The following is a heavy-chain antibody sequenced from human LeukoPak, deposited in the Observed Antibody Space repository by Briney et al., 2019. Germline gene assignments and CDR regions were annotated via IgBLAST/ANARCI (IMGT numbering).Heavy chain of an antibody. V-gene: IGHV3-23*01. Sequence: HPGGSLRLSCAASGFTFSSYAMSWVRQAPGKGLDWVSGISGSGGSTYYADSVKGRFTISRDNSKNTLYLQMNSLRAEDTAVYYCAKGDIVATMGSIDYWGQGTLVTVSS. CDR3: AKGDIVATMGSIDY. CDR1: GFTFSSYA. J-gene: IGHJ4*02. CDR2: ISGSGGST. D-gene: IGHD5-12*01.